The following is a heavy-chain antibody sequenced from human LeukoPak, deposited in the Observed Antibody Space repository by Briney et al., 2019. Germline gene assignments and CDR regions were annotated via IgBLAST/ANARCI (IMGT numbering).Heavy chain of an antibody. J-gene: IGHJ6*03. CDR3: ARRNPSHINSGSYNYYYYMDV. Sequence: PSETLSLTCTVSGGSISSYYWSWIRQPPGKGLEWIGYIYYSGSTNYNPSLKSRVTISVDTSKNQFSLKLSSVTAADTAVYYCARRNPSHINSGSYNYYYYMDVWGKGTTVTVSS. CDR1: GGSISSYY. D-gene: IGHD1-26*01. V-gene: IGHV4-59*01. CDR2: IYYSGST.